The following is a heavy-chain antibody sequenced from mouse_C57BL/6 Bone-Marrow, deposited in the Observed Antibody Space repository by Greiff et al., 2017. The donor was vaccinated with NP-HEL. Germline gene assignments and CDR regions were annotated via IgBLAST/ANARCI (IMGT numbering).Heavy chain of an antibody. V-gene: IGHV1-50*01. CDR3: ARGGGAGAVDY. J-gene: IGHJ4*01. Sequence: QVQLQQSGAELVKPGASVKLSCKASGYTFTSYWMQWVKQRPGQGLEWIGEIDPSDSYTNYNQKFKGMATLTVDNSSSKAYMQLSSLKSEDSAVYYCARGGGAGAVDYWGQGTSVTVSS. CDR2: IDPSDSYT. CDR1: GYTFTSYW.